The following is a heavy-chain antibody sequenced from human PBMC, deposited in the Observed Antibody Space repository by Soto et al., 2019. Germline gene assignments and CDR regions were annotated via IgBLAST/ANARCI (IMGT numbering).Heavy chain of an antibody. V-gene: IGHV4-61*08. D-gene: IGHD5-12*01. CDR1: GGSISSGGYY. Sequence: SETLSLTCTVSGGSISSGGYYWSWIRQHPGKGLEWIGYIYYSGSTNYNPSLKSRVTISVDTSKNQFSLKLSSVTAADTAVYYCARHIVADNWFDPWGQGTLVTVSS. CDR2: IYYSGST. CDR3: ARHIVADNWFDP. J-gene: IGHJ5*02.